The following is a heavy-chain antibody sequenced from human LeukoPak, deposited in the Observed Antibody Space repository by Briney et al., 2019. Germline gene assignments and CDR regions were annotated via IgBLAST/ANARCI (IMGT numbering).Heavy chain of an antibody. V-gene: IGHV1-18*01. D-gene: IGHD3-16*01. J-gene: IGHJ6*02. CDR3: ARHYDSTAVAPQMDV. CDR2: ISVYNGNT. Sequence: ASVKVSCKASGYTFTSYGISWVRQAPGQGLEWMAWISVYNGNTNYAQKFQGRVTMTTDTSTNTASMELKSLRSDDTAVYYCARHYDSTAVAPQMDVWGQGTTVTVSS. CDR1: GYTFTSYG.